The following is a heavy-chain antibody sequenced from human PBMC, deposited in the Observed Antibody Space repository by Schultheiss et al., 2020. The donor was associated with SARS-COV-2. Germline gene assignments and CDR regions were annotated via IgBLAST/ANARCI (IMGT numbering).Heavy chain of an antibody. J-gene: IGHJ4*02. CDR1: GFTFSSYA. V-gene: IGHV3-20*04. Sequence: GGSLRLSSAASGFTFSSYAMSWVRQAPGKGLEWVSGINWNGGSTGYADSVKGRFTISRDNAKNSLYLQMNSLRAEDTALYYCARAAIVRYYFDYWGQGTLVTVSS. D-gene: IGHD2/OR15-2a*01. CDR2: INWNGGST. CDR3: ARAAIVRYYFDY.